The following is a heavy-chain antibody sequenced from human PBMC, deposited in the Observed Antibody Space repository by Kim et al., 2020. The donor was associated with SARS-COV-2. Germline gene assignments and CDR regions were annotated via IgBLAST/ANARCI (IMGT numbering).Heavy chain of an antibody. V-gene: IGHV3-11*04. D-gene: IGHD5-12*01. Sequence: ADSVKGRFTSSRANAKNPLYLQLNSLRAEDTAVYYCARVRDSNGYSGYKDWGQGTLVTVSS. J-gene: IGHJ4*02. CDR3: ARVRDSNGYSGYKD.